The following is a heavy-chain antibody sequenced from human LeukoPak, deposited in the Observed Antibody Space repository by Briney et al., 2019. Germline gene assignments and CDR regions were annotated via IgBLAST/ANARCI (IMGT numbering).Heavy chain of an antibody. CDR3: ARDRDYAFDS. V-gene: IGHV3-48*02. J-gene: IGHJ4*02. Sequence: PGGSLRLSCAASGFTFSIYSMNWVRQAPGKGLEWVSYIGGTHSNIYYADSVKGRFTISRDDAKNSLYLQMNSLRDEDTAVYYCARDRDYAFDSWGQGVLVTVSS. CDR2: IGGTHSNI. CDR1: GFTFSIYS. D-gene: IGHD4-17*01.